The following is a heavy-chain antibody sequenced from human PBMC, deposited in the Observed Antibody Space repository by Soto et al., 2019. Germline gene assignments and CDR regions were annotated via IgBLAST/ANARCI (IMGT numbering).Heavy chain of an antibody. CDR2: INTDGSVE. D-gene: IGHD2-2*01. Sequence: EVQLVESGGGLVQPGESLRLSCAASGLTFRSYWMHWVRQAPGKGLVWVSRINTDGSVEMYVDSVKGRFTISRDNAKNTLYLHMNSLRAEPTAVYYCVRDMQLRPLDSLGEGTLVTVSS. J-gene: IGHJ4*02. V-gene: IGHV3-74*03. CDR3: VRDMQLRPLDS. CDR1: GLTFRSYW.